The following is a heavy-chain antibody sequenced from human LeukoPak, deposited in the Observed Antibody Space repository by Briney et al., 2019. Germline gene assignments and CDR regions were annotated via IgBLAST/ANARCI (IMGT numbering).Heavy chain of an antibody. V-gene: IGHV3-48*03. J-gene: IGHJ4*02. Sequence: GGSLRLSCATSGFTFSNHEMNWARQAPGKGLEWVAYTSRGGSDISYADSVKGRFTISTDNANSSLYLQMNSLRAEDTAVYFCVRARLIRLENFFDYRGQGTLVTVSS. CDR3: VRARLIRLENFFDY. D-gene: IGHD2-21*02. CDR1: GFTFSNHE. CDR2: TSRGGSDI.